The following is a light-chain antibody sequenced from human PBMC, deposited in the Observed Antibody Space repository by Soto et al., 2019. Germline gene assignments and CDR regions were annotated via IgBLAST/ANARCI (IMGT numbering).Light chain of an antibody. CDR3: QQFNSYPYT. CDR2: DAS. CDR1: QGISNC. V-gene: IGKV1-13*02. J-gene: IGKJ2*01. Sequence: QFTQSPISLVAFVGERGHNTFPARQGISNCLAWYQQKPGKAPKLLIYDASSLESGVPSRFSGSGSGTDFTLTISSLQPEDFATYYCQQFNSYPYTFGQGTKLEIK.